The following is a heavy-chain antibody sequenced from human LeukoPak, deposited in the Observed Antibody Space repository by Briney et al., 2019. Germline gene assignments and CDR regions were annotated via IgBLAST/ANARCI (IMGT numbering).Heavy chain of an antibody. V-gene: IGHV3-30-3*01. CDR3: ARDRESSSWYYYYGMDV. D-gene: IGHD6-13*01. CDR1: GFTFSSYA. Sequence: GGSLRLSCAASGFTFSSYAMHWVRQAPGKGLEWVAVISYDGSNKYYADSVKGRFTISRDNSKNTLYLQMNSLRAEDTAVYYCARDRESSSWYYYYGMDVWGQGTTVTVSS. J-gene: IGHJ6*02. CDR2: ISYDGSNK.